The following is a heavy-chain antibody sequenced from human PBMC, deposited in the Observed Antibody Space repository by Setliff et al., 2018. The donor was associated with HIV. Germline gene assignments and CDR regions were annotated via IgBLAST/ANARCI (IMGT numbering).Heavy chain of an antibody. CDR2: INHSGSA. J-gene: IGHJ6*04. V-gene: IGHV4-34*01. D-gene: IGHD3-16*01. Sequence: KTSETLSLTCAVYGGSFSGYSWIWIRQPPGKGLEWIGEINHSGSANYNPSLKSRVTISVDTSKNQFSLKLSSVTAADTAVYYCARETYDYVWGKGTTVTVSS. CDR1: GGSFSGYS. CDR3: ARETYDYV.